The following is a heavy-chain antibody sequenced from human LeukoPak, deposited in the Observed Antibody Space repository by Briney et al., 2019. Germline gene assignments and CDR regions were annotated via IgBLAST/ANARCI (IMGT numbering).Heavy chain of an antibody. D-gene: IGHD3-10*01. CDR1: GVTFSSYS. CDR2: ISSSSSYI. V-gene: IGHV3-21*01. CDR3: ASVDYYGSGDYYNDVDY. Sequence: GGSLRLSCAASGVTFSSYSMNWVRQAPGKGLEWVSSISSSSSYIYYADSVKGRFTISRDNAKNSLYLQMNSLRAEDTAAYYCASVDYYGSGDYYNDVDYWGQGTLVTVSS. J-gene: IGHJ4*02.